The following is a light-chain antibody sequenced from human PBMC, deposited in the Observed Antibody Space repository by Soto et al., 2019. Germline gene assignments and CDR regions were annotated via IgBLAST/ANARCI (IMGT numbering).Light chain of an antibody. Sequence: DIQLIQTPSLLSASVGARVTVTCPCSQGKSSCLAWYQQKPEKAPKPLIYAASTLQSGIPSRFSGSGSGTEFTLTISSLQPEDFATYYCQQHNSYPVTFGQGTKVEFK. CDR2: AAS. V-gene: IGKV1-9*01. CDR1: QGKSSC. J-gene: IGKJ1*01. CDR3: QQHNSYPVT.